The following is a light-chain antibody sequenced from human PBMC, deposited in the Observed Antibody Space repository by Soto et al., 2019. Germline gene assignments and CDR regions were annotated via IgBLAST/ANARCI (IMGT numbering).Light chain of an antibody. J-gene: IGLJ1*01. CDR3: SSYTSSSTLYV. CDR1: SSDVGGYNY. V-gene: IGLV2-14*01. Sequence: QSELTKPASVSGSPGQSITISCTGTSSDVGGYNYVSWYQQHPGKAPKLMIYDVSNRPSGVSNRFSGSKSGNTASLTISGLQAEDEADYYCSSYTSSSTLYVFGTGTKVTVL. CDR2: DVS.